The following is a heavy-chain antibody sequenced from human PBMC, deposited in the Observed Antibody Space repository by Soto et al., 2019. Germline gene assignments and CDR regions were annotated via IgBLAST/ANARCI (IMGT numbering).Heavy chain of an antibody. V-gene: IGHV1-69*01. D-gene: IGHD3-3*01. CDR1: GGTFSSYA. CDR3: ARDRGKRITILGVVTPYYYGMDV. CDR2: IIPIFGTA. Sequence: QVQLVQSGAEVKKPGSSVKVSCKASGGTFSSYAISWVRQAPGQGLEWMGGIIPIFGTANYAQKFQGRVTITADESTSTAYMELSSLRSEDTAVYYCARDRGKRITILGVVTPYYYGMDVWGQGTTVTVSS. J-gene: IGHJ6*02.